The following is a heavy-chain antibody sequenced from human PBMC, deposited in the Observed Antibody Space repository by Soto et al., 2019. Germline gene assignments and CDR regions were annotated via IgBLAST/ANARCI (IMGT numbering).Heavy chain of an antibody. J-gene: IGHJ4*02. Sequence: QVQLVESGGGVVQPGRSLRLSCAASGFTFSGHGMHWVRQAPGKGLEWVTFIWYDGSKKYYADSVKGRFTISRDNSKNMLYLQMDSLRAEDTAIYYCASWEGFNNGWYNYWGQGTLVTVS. V-gene: IGHV3-33*01. CDR2: IWYDGSKK. CDR1: GFTFSGHG. D-gene: IGHD6-19*01. CDR3: ASWEGFNNGWYNY.